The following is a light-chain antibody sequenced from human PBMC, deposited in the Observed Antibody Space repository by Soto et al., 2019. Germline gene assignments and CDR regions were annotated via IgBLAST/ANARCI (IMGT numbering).Light chain of an antibody. Sequence: DIQMTQSPSSLSASVGDRVTITCRASQSISSYLNWYQQKPGKAPKLLIYAATSLQSRVPSRFSGSGSGTDVTLAIGSLQPEDFATYYCQQSYSTPRTFGPGTKVDIK. CDR1: QSISSY. CDR2: AAT. CDR3: QQSYSTPRT. V-gene: IGKV1-39*01. J-gene: IGKJ3*01.